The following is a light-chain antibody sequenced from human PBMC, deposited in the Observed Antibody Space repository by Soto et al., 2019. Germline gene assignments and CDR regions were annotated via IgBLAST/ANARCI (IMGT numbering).Light chain of an antibody. CDR1: SSDIGGYDY. J-gene: IGLJ1*01. CDR3: TSYTSSSTHV. CDR2: GVT. V-gene: IGLV2-14*01. Sequence: QSVLTQPASVSGSPGQSITISWTGTSSDIGGYDYVSWYQHHPGKAPKFIIYGVTNRPSGVSHRFSGSKSANTASLTISGLQAEDEADYYCTSYTSSSTHVFGTGTKLTAL.